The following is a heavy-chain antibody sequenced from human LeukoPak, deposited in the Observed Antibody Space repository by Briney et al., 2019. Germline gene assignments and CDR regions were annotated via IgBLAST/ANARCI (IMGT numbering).Heavy chain of an antibody. CDR3: ASRTMIVGSFDY. V-gene: IGHV4-38-2*01. Sequence: PSETLSLTCAVSGYSISSGYYWGWIRQPPGKGLEWIGSIYHSGSTYYNPSLKSRVTISVDTSKNQFSLKLSSVAAADTAVYYCASRTMIVGSFDYWGQGTLVTVSS. J-gene: IGHJ4*02. D-gene: IGHD3-22*01. CDR1: GYSISSGYY. CDR2: IYHSGST.